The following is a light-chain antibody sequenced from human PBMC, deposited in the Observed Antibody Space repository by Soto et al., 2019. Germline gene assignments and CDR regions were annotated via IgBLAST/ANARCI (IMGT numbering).Light chain of an antibody. CDR2: DAS. V-gene: IGKV3-11*01. J-gene: IGKJ2*01. CDR3: QQRSNWPPMYT. Sequence: EIVLTQSPATPSLSPGERATLSCRASQSVSSYLAWYQQKPGQAPRRLIYDASNRATGIPARFSGSWSGSACTSSISSLAPENFAVYYWQQRSNWPPMYTFGQGTKLEIK. CDR1: QSVSSY.